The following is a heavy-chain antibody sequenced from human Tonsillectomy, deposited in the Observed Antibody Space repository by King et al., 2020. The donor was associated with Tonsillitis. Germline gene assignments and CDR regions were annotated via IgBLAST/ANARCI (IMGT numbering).Heavy chain of an antibody. D-gene: IGHD6-19*01. CDR1: GYRFTSYW. V-gene: IGHV5-51*03. J-gene: IGHJ2*01. CDR3: ARQVAGDWYFDL. Sequence: QLVQSGAEVKKPGESLKISCKGSGYRFTSYWIGWVRQMPGKGLEWMGIIYPGDSESRYRPTFQGQVTISADTSISTAYLQGSSLKASDTAMYYCARQVAGDWYFDLWGRGTLVTVSS. CDR2: IYPGDSES.